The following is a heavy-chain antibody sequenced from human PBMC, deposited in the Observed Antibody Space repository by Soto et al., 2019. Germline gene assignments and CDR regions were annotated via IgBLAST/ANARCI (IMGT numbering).Heavy chain of an antibody. CDR2: INPGDSET. CDR3: ARHATYYDILSGYSFDY. Sequence: PGESLKISCQASGYTFTGYRIAWVRQLPGKGLEWMAIINPGDSETKYSASFQGQVTISADKSINTAYLQWSSLKASDTAMYFCARHATYYDILSGYSFDYWGQGTQVTVSS. J-gene: IGHJ4*02. V-gene: IGHV5-51*01. D-gene: IGHD3-9*01. CDR1: GYTFTGYR.